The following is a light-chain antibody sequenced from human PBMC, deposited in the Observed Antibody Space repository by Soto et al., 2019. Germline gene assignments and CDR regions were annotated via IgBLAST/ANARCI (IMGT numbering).Light chain of an antibody. CDR1: QSGLYSSNNKNY. CDR3: QQYYGTLPT. Sequence: DIVMTQSPDSLAVSLGERATINCKSSQSGLYSSNNKNYLAWYQQKPGQPPKLLIYGASTRESGVPDRFSGSGSGTDFTLTISSLQAGDVAVYFCQQYYGTLPTFGQGTKVEI. V-gene: IGKV4-1*01. CDR2: GAS. J-gene: IGKJ1*01.